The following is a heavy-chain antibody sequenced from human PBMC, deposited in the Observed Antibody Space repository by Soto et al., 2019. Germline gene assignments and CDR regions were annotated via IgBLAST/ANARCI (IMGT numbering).Heavy chain of an antibody. CDR3: AKGPYCSSTSCARGDY. CDR1: GFTFSSYA. V-gene: IGHV3-23*01. Sequence: GGSLRLSCAASGFTFSSYAMSWVRQAPGKGLEWVSAISGSGGSTHYADSVKGRFTISRDNSKNTLYLQMNSLRAEDTAVYYCAKGPYCSSTSCARGDYWGQGTLVTVSS. CDR2: ISGSGGST. J-gene: IGHJ4*02. D-gene: IGHD2-2*01.